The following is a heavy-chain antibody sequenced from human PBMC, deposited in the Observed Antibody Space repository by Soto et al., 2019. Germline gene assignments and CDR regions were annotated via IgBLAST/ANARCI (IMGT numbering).Heavy chain of an antibody. Sequence: QVQLVQSGAEVKKPGASVKVSCKASGYTFTSYYIHWVRQAPGQGLEWMGIINPIGGSTTFAQKFQGRVTLTRDTSTSTVYMELSGLGSEDTAVYYCARDEGLAPQAFDFWGQGTLVTVSS. V-gene: IGHV1-46*01. CDR2: INPIGGST. CDR3: ARDEGLAPQAFDF. D-gene: IGHD6-13*01. J-gene: IGHJ4*02. CDR1: GYTFTSYY.